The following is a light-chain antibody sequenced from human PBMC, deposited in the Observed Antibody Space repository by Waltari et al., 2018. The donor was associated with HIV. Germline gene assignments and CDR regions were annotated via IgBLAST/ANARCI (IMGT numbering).Light chain of an antibody. V-gene: IGLV1-47*01. CDR3: ASWDDGLSGHV. Sequence: QSGLTQPPSLSGTPGQRLTIPCSGTNSNIGRNSVFWYQQLPGTAPSLLVDRNDQRPSGVADRFSGSRSGASASLVIGGLRVEDEADYFCASWDDGLSGHVFGGGTTVSV. CDR1: NSNIGRNS. J-gene: IGLJ1*01. CDR2: RND.